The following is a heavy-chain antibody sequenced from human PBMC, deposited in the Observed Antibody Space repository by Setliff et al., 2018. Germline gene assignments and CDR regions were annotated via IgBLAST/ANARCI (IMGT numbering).Heavy chain of an antibody. CDR1: GLTFSSDA. CDR3: ARCSSWHGHYTHFNY. D-gene: IGHD6-13*01. V-gene: IGHV3-23*03. CDR2: ISSDGSSI. Sequence: GGSLRLSCAASGLTFSSDAMTWVRQTPGKGLEWVSVISSDGSSIYYADSVKGRFTISRDNSKNTLYLQMNSLRAEDTAIYYCARCSSWHGHYTHFNYWGQGTLVTVSS. J-gene: IGHJ4*02.